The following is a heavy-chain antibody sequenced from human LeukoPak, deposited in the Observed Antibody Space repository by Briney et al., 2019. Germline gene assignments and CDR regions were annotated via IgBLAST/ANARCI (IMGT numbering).Heavy chain of an antibody. CDR3: ARSGDGYKPYCFDY. J-gene: IGHJ4*02. D-gene: IGHD5-24*01. V-gene: IGHV3-23*01. CDR2: ISASGGST. CDR1: GFTFNYYA. Sequence: GGSLRLSCAASGFTFNYYAMSWVRQAPGKGLEWVSGISASGGSTYYADSVKGRFTMSRDNSKNTLYVQMNSLRAEDTAVYYCARSGDGYKPYCFDYWGQGTLVTVSS.